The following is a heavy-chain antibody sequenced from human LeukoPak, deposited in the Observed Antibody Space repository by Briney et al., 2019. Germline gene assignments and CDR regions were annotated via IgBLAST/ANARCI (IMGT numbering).Heavy chain of an antibody. Sequence: GGSLRLSCSASGFTFNSYVMHWVRQAPGKGLEYVSAISSNGGSTYYADSVRGRFTISRDNAKNSLYLQMNSLRDEDTAVYYCVRDPDALDFWGQGTPVTVSS. CDR3: VRDPDALDF. CDR1: GFTFNSYV. V-gene: IGHV3-64*04. J-gene: IGHJ4*02. CDR2: ISSNGGST.